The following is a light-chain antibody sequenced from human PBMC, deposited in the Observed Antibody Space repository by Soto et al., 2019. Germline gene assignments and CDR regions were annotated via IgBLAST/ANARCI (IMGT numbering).Light chain of an antibody. J-gene: IGLJ3*02. CDR2: EDS. Sequence: QSALTQPASVSGSPGQSITISCTGTTSDVGSFNLVSWYQQHPGKVPKLMIYEDSKRPSGVSDRFSGSKSGNTASLTISGLQAEDDADYYCCSYGSSHTLVFGGGTKLTVL. CDR3: CSYGSSHTLV. V-gene: IGLV2-23*01. CDR1: TSDVGSFNL.